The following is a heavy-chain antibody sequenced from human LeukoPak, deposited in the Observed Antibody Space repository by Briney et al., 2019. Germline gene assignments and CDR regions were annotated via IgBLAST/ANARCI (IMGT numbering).Heavy chain of an antibody. J-gene: IGHJ5*02. V-gene: IGHV1-2*02. CDR2: INPNSGGT. D-gene: IGHD1-1*01. CDR1: GYSFTAYF. Sequence: ASVKVSCKTSGYSFTAYFMHWVRQAPGQGLEWMGWINPNSGGTNYAPKFQGRVTMTRDTSISTAYMELNRLKSDDTAVYYCARDLDGSNWIFDPWGQGTLVTVSS. CDR3: ARDLDGSNWIFDP.